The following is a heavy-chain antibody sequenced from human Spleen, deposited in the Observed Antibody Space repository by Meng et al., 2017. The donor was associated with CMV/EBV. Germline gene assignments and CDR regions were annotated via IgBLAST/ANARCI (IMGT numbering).Heavy chain of an antibody. CDR1: GGSFSGYY. V-gene: IGHV4-34*01. CDR2: INHSGST. CDR3: ARLMVRGVIIHSFDY. D-gene: IGHD3-10*01. J-gene: IGHJ4*02. Sequence: QVQLQQWGAGLLKPSEXLSLTCAVYGGSFSGYYWSWIRQPPGKGLEWIGEINHSGSTNYNPSLKSRVTISVDTSKNQFSLKLSSVTAADTAVYYCARLMVRGVIIHSFDYWGQGTLVTVSS.